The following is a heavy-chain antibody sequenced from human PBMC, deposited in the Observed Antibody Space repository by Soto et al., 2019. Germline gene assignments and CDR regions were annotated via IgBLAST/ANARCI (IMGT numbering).Heavy chain of an antibody. D-gene: IGHD1-26*01. CDR2: INSDGSST. CDR1: GFTFSSYW. CDR3: ARDIGSLRGLYYYYYMDV. J-gene: IGHJ6*03. V-gene: IGHV3-74*01. Sequence: VQLVESGGGLVQPGGSLRLSCAASGFTFSSYWMHWVRQAPGKGLVWVSRINSDGSSTSYADSVKGRFTISRDNAKNTLYLQMNSLRAEDTAVYYCARDIGSLRGLYYYYYMDVWGKGTTVTVSS.